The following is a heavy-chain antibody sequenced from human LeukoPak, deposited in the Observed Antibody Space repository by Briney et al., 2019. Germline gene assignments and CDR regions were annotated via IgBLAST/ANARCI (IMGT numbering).Heavy chain of an antibody. V-gene: IGHV3-74*03. J-gene: IGHJ4*02. CDR3: ARDRGDYNHNFDY. CDR2: ISSDGSVT. Sequence: GGSLRLSCAVSGFSFTNYWMHWLRQDPGKRQVWVSYISSDGSVTKYADSVKGRFTISRDNSKNMLYLHMNSLRAEDTAVYFCARDRGDYNHNFDYWGQGTLVTVSS. CDR1: GFSFTNYW. D-gene: IGHD4-17*01.